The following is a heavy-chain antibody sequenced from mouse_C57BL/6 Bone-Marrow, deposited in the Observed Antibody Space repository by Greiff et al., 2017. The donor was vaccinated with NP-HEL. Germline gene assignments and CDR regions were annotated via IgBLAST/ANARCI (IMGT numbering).Heavy chain of an antibody. CDR2: IYPGNSDT. CDR1: GYTFTSYW. Sequence: EVQLQQSGTVLARPGASVKMSCKTSGYTFTSYWMHWVKQRPGQGLEWIGAIYPGNSDTSYNQKFKGKAKLTAVTSASTAYMELSSLTNEDSAGYYCTRWIRWYAMDYWGQGTSVTVSS. CDR3: TRWIRWYAMDY. D-gene: IGHD1-1*01. J-gene: IGHJ4*01. V-gene: IGHV1-5*01.